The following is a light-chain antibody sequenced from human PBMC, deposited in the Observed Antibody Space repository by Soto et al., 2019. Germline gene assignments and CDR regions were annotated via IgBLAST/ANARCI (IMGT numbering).Light chain of an antibody. CDR2: DVS. V-gene: IGLV2-14*03. Sequence: QSALNQPASVSGSPGQSITIFCTGTSSDVGGYNYVSWYQQHPGKAPKLMIYDVSNRPSGVSNRFSGSKSGNTASLTISGLQAEDEADYYCSSYTSSSLHVFGTGTKVTVL. CDR1: SSDVGGYNY. J-gene: IGLJ1*01. CDR3: SSYTSSSLHV.